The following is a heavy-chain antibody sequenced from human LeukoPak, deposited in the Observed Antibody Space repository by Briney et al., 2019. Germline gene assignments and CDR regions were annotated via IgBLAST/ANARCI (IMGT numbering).Heavy chain of an antibody. D-gene: IGHD6-13*01. CDR2: IYET. J-gene: IGHJ4*02. CDR3: ASATGIALRPHH. V-gene: IGHV5-51*01. CDR1: GYNLTNYC. Sequence: GESLKISCKVSGYNLTNYCIAWVRQMPGKSLEWMGHIYETRYSPSFLGQVTISVDKSITTAYLQWSGLKASDTAMYYCASATGIALRPHHWGGGTLVTVSS.